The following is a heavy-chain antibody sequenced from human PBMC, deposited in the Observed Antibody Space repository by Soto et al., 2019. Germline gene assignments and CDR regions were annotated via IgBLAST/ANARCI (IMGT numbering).Heavy chain of an antibody. CDR2: IYSGGST. Sequence: EVQLVESGGGLVQPGGSLRLSCTVSGFNVSGKYMSWVRQAPGKGLEWVSFIYSGGSTYYADSVKDRFTISRDNSKNTLYLQMNSLRADDTAVYYCARTYDDYVWGQGTLVTVSS. J-gene: IGHJ4*02. CDR3: ARTYDDYV. CDR1: GFNVSGKY. D-gene: IGHD4-17*01. V-gene: IGHV3-66*01.